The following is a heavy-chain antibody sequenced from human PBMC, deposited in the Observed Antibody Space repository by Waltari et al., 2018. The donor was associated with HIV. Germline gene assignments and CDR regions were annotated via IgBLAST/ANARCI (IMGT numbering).Heavy chain of an antibody. V-gene: IGHV1-8*01. CDR2: MNPNSGNT. J-gene: IGHJ5*02. CDR3: ARVPWASGRRRFDP. D-gene: IGHD6-25*01. CDR1: GYTFTSYD. Sequence: QVQLVQSGAEVQKPGAAVKVSGKASGYTFTSYDINWVRQATGQGLEWMGWMNPNSGNTGYAQKFQGRVTMTRNTSISTAYMELSSLRSEDTAVYYCARVPWASGRRRFDPWGQGTLVTVSS.